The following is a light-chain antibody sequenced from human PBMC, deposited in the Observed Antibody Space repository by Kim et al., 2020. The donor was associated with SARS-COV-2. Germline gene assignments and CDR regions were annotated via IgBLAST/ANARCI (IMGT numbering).Light chain of an antibody. CDR1: QNINNF. Sequence: LSPGERATLYCRASQNINNFLAWYLQKPGQPPRLLSYDTTIRATGIPPRFSGSGSGTEFSLTISSLEPEDFAVYYCQQRHSWPPTFGQGTRLEIK. CDR2: DTT. V-gene: IGKV3-11*01. J-gene: IGKJ5*01. CDR3: QQRHSWPPT.